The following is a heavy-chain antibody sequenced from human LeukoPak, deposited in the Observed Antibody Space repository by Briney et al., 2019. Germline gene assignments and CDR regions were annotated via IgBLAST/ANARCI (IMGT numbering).Heavy chain of an antibody. Sequence: ASVKVSCKASGYTFTSYDIHWVRQATGQGLEWMGWMNPNSGNTGYAQSFQGRITITRNTSISTAYVELSSLRSEDTAVYYCARRYSGRPLDYWGQGTLVTVSS. J-gene: IGHJ4*02. CDR1: GYTFTSYD. CDR2: MNPNSGNT. CDR3: ARRYSGRPLDY. D-gene: IGHD1-26*01. V-gene: IGHV1-8*03.